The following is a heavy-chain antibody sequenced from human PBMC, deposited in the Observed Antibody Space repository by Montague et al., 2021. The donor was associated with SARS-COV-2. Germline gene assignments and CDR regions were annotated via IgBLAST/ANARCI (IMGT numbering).Heavy chain of an antibody. Sequence: SETLSLTCTVSGDSISSHFWAYIRQPPGKGLEWIGYTNYRGATNYNSSXXSRVMMSVDTSKNQFSLQLTSVTAADTAVYYCARATSVRGAVSWFDPWGQGTLVTVSS. J-gene: IGHJ5*02. CDR3: ARATSVRGAVSWFDP. V-gene: IGHV4-59*11. D-gene: IGHD3-10*01. CDR1: GDSISSHF. CDR2: TNYRGAT.